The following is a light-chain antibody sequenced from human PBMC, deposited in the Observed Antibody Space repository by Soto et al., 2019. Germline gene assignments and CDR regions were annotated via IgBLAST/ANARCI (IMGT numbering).Light chain of an antibody. Sequence: EILMTQSPATLSVSPGDRATLSCRASQSVSNNLAWYQQRPGQAPRLLIYGASTRATGIPARFSGSGSGTEFTITISSLQSEDFAVYYCQQYNDWPTWTFGQGTKVEIK. J-gene: IGKJ1*01. V-gene: IGKV3-15*01. CDR2: GAS. CDR3: QQYNDWPTWT. CDR1: QSVSNN.